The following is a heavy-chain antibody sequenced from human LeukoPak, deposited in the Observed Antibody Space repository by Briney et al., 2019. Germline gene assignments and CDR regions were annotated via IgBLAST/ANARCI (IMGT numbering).Heavy chain of an antibody. CDR1: GYTFTGYY. D-gene: IGHD3-10*01. J-gene: IGHJ4*02. CDR3: AREHPPGGYLRDPYPFDY. CDR2: INPNSGGT. Sequence: ASVKVSCKASGYTFTGYYMHWVRQAPGQGLEWMGWINPNSGGTNYAQKFQDRVTMTRDTSISTAYMELSRLKSDDTAVYYCAREHPPGGYLRDPYPFDYWGQGILVTVSS. V-gene: IGHV1-2*02.